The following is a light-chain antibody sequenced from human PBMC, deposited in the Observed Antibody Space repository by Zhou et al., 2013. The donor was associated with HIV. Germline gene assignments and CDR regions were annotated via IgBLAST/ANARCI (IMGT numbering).Light chain of an antibody. CDR1: QSISTY. V-gene: IGKV1-39*01. Sequence: DIQMTQSPSSLSASVGARVTITCRASQSISTYLNWYQQKPGKAPNLLIYAASSLQSGVPSRFSGSGSGTDFTLTISSLQPEDFATYYCQHYYSYPFTFGPGTKVDIK. J-gene: IGKJ3*01. CDR3: QHYYSYPFT. CDR2: AAS.